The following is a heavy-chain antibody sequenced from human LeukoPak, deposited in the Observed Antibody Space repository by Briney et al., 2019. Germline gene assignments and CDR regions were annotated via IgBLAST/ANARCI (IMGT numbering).Heavy chain of an antibody. V-gene: IGHV3-21*06. CDR1: GFPFSNYG. CDR3: ARGRSIALLRGVALSDGFDV. J-gene: IGHJ3*01. D-gene: IGHD3-10*01. Sequence: GGSLRLSCEASGFPFSNYGMNWVRQAPGKGLEWVSFTDTSGNYIYYGDSVKGRFTISRDNARNLLYLQMNGLRAEDTAVCYCARGRSIALLRGVALSDGFDVWGQGAMVAVSS. CDR2: TDTSGNYI.